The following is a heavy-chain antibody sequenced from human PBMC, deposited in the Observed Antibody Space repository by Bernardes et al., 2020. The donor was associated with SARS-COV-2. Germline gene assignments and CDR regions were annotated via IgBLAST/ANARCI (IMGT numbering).Heavy chain of an antibody. Sequence: GGSLRLSCAASGFTFDDFAMHWVRQAPGKGLEWVSGISWNSGSIGYAASVKGRFTISRDNAKNSLYLQMNSLRAEDTAVYYCAREGVVPADEDYYYGMDVWGQGTTVTVSS. CDR2: ISWNSGSI. D-gene: IGHD2-2*01. CDR3: AREGVVPADEDYYYGMDV. V-gene: IGHV3-9*01. CDR1: GFTFDDFA. J-gene: IGHJ6*02.